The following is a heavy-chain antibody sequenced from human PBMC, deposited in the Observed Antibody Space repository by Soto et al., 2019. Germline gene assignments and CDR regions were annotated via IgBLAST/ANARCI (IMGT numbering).Heavy chain of an antibody. CDR1: GGSISSGGYY. J-gene: IGHJ4*02. D-gene: IGHD2-21*02. CDR2: IYYSGST. V-gene: IGHV4-31*03. Sequence: SSETLSLTCTVSGGSISSGGYYWSWIRQHPGKGLEWIGYIYYSGSTYYNPSLKSRVTISVDTSKNQFSLKLSSVTAADTAVYYCARAVVTAVFDYWGQGTLVTVSS. CDR3: ARAVVTAVFDY.